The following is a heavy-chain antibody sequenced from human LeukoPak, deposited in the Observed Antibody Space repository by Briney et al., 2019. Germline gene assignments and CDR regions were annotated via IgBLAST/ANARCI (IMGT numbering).Heavy chain of an antibody. J-gene: IGHJ4*02. V-gene: IGHV3-21*01. CDR2: ISSSSSYI. Sequence: GGSLRLSCAASGFTFSSYSMNWVRQAPGKGLEWVSSISSSSSYIYYADSVKGRFTISRDNAKNSLYLQMNSLRAEDTAVYYCARGPDYDFWSGYLSFDYWVQGTLVTVSS. CDR3: ARGPDYDFWSGYLSFDY. D-gene: IGHD3-3*01. CDR1: GFTFSSYS.